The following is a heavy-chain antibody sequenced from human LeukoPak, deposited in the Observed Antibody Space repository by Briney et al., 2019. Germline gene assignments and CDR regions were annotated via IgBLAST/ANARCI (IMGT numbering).Heavy chain of an antibody. CDR3: ARDRLGNSGYDC. CDR1: GGTFSSYA. CDR2: IIPIFGTA. D-gene: IGHD5-12*01. J-gene: IGHJ4*02. V-gene: IGHV1-69*13. Sequence: SVKVSCKASGGTFSSYATSWVRQAPGQGLEWMGGIIPIFGTANYAQKFQGRVTITADESTSTAYMELRSLRSDDTAVYYCARDRLGNSGYDCWGQGTLVTVSS.